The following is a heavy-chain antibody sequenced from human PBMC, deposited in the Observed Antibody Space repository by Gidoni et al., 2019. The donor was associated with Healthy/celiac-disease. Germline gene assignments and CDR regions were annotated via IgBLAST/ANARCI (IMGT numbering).Heavy chain of an antibody. CDR1: GFTVGSNY. Sequence: EVQLVESGGGLIQPGGSLSLSCAASGFTVGSNYMSWVRQAPGKGLAWVAVIYSGGCTYYADSVKGRCTISRDNSKNTLYLQMNSLRAEDTAVYYCASLTGTTDWYFDLWGRGTLVTVSS. CDR3: ASLTGTTDWYFDL. D-gene: IGHD1-7*01. CDR2: IYSGGCT. J-gene: IGHJ2*01. V-gene: IGHV3-53*01.